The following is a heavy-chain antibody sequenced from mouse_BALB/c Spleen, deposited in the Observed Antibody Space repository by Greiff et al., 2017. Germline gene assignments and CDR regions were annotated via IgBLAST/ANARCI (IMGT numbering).Heavy chain of an antibody. Sequence: QVQLQQSGPGLVAPSQSLSITCTVSGFSLTSYDISWIRQPPGKGLEWLGVIWTGGGTNYNSAFMSRLSISKDNSKSQVFLKMNSLQTDDTAIYYCVREGLQGAMDYWGQGTSVTVSS. V-gene: IGHV2-9-2*01. J-gene: IGHJ4*01. CDR3: VREGLQGAMDY. CDR2: IWTGGGT. CDR1: GFSLTSYD.